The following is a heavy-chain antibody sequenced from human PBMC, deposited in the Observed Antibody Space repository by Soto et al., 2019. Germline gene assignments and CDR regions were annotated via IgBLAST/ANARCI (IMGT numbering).Heavy chain of an antibody. D-gene: IGHD1-1*01. CDR1: GFTVSSNY. J-gene: IGHJ3*02. Sequence: GGSLRLSCAASGFTVSSNYMSWVRQAPGKGLEWVSVIYSGGSTYYADSVKGRFTISRDNSKNTLYLQMNSLRAEDTAVYYCARDKGGTGNSPDAFDIWGQGTMVTVSS. CDR2: IYSGGST. V-gene: IGHV3-66*01. CDR3: ARDKGGTGNSPDAFDI.